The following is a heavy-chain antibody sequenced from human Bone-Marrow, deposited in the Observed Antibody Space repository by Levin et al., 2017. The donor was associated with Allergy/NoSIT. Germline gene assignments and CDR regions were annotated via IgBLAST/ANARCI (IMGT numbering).Heavy chain of an antibody. Sequence: SCAASGFTFSSYGMHWVRQAPGKGLEWVAVISYDGSNKYYADSVKGRFTISRDNSKNTLYLQMNSLRAEDTAVYYCAKGDYDRTYYFDYWGQGTLVTVSS. CDR3: AKGDYDRTYYFDY. CDR1: GFTFSSYG. CDR2: ISYDGSNK. V-gene: IGHV3-30*18. D-gene: IGHD3-16*01. J-gene: IGHJ4*02.